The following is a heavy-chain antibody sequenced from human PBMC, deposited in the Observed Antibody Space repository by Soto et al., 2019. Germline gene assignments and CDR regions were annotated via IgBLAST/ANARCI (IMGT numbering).Heavy chain of an antibody. CDR1: GLTVSTNY. Sequence: GGSLRLSCAASGLTVSTNYMSWVRQAPGKGLEWVSVIYSDGRTYHADSVKGRFTISRDNFENTLYLQMNSLRAEDTAVYYCARVTTLAFDYWGQGTLFTVSS. J-gene: IGHJ4*02. CDR3: ARVTTLAFDY. V-gene: IGHV3-66*01. D-gene: IGHD3-22*01. CDR2: IYSDGRT.